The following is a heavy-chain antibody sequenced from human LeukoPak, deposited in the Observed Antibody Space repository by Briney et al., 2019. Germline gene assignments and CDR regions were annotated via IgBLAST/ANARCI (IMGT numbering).Heavy chain of an antibody. J-gene: IGHJ4*02. Sequence: PSETLSLTCTVSGGSISSSSYYWGWIRQPPGKGLEWIGSIYYSGSTYYNPSLKSRVTISVDTSKNQFSLKLSSVTAADTAVYYCARRINIVAGPYDYWGQGTLVTVSS. D-gene: IGHD6-13*01. V-gene: IGHV4-39*01. CDR3: ARRINIVAGPYDY. CDR1: GGSISSSSYY. CDR2: IYYSGST.